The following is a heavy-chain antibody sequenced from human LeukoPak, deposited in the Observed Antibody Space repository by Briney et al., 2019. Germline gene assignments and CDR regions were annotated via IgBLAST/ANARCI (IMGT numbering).Heavy chain of an antibody. J-gene: IGHJ4*02. V-gene: IGHV3-7*01. CDR2: IKQDGNEK. D-gene: IGHD2-15*01. CDR3: AKGASTPDLRWVYLFDY. Sequence: GGSLRLSCAASGFIFSNYWMNWVRQAPGKGLEWVANIKQDGNEKYYVDSVKGRFTISRDNTKNSLYLQMNSLRAEDTAVYYCAKGASTPDLRWVYLFDYWGQGTLVTVSS. CDR1: GFIFSNYW.